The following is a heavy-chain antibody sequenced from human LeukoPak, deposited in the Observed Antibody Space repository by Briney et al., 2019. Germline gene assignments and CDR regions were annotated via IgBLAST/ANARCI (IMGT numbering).Heavy chain of an antibody. D-gene: IGHD6-13*01. V-gene: IGHV3-23*01. CDR3: AKESSDWSWD. CDR2: ISRSGGST. CDR1: VFTFDSYA. Sequence: PGGSLRLSCAASVFTFDSYAMSWVRQAPGEGLEWVSGISRSGGSTYYADSVKGRFTISRDNSKNTLYLQMNSLRAEDTAVYFCAKESSDWSWDWGQGALVTVSP. J-gene: IGHJ4*02.